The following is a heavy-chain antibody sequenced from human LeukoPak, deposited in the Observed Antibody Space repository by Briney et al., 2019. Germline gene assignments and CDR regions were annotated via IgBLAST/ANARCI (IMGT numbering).Heavy chain of an antibody. CDR2: IYSGGST. V-gene: IGHV3-66*01. CDR1: GFTVSSNY. Sequence: GGSLRLSCAASGFTVSSNYMSWVRQAPGKGLEWVSVIYSGGSTYYADSVKGRFTISRDNSKNTLYLQMNSLRAEDTAVYYCAREGGYYDSSGYYPGDAFDIWGQGTMVTVSS. J-gene: IGHJ3*02. D-gene: IGHD3-22*01. CDR3: AREGGYYDSSGYYPGDAFDI.